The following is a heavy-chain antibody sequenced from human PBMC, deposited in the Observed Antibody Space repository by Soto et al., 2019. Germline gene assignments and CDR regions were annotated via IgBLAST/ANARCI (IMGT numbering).Heavy chain of an antibody. V-gene: IGHV5-10-1*01. J-gene: IGHJ4*02. CDR3: ARLQAAAGDNDITFDY. CDR2: FDPSDSYT. Sequence: EVQLVQSGAEVKKPGESLRISCKGSGYSFTSYWIRWVRQMPGKGQEWMGRFDPSDSYTNYSPSFQVHVTISADKSISTAYLQWRSLKASDTAMYYCARLQAAAGDNDITFDYWGQGTLVTVSS. D-gene: IGHD6-13*01. CDR1: GYSFTSYW.